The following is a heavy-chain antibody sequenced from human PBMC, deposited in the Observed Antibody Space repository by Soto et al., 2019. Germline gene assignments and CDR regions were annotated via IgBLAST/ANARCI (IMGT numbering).Heavy chain of an antibody. J-gene: IGHJ6*02. CDR3: ARGYYDFWSGYYSLYYGMDV. CDR1: GFTFSSYA. V-gene: IGHV3-30-3*01. CDR2: ISYDGSNK. Sequence: GGSLRLSCAASGFTFSSYAMHWVRQAPGKGLEWVAVISYDGSNKYYADSVKGRFTISRDNSKNTLYLQMNSLRAEDTAVYYCARGYYDFWSGYYSLYYGMDVWGHGTTVTDSS. D-gene: IGHD3-3*01.